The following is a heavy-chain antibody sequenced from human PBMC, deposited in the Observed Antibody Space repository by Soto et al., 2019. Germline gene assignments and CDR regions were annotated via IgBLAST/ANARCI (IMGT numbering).Heavy chain of an antibody. V-gene: IGHV1-69*02. CDR2: IITLLDIA. CDR1: GGTLTNYT. Sequence: QVQLVQSGAEVKKPGSSVKVSCKPSGGTLTNYTINLVRQAPGQGLEWMGRIITLLDIAHYAQKFQGRVTISADKSTSTAYLEVISLSSEDTAVYYCARLQHSGYASDSWGQGTVVSVSS. CDR3: ARLQHSGYASDS. D-gene: IGHD5-12*01. J-gene: IGHJ4*02.